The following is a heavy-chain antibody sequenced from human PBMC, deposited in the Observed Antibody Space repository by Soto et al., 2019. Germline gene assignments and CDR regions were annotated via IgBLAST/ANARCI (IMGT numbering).Heavy chain of an antibody. Sequence: SETLSLTCSVSGGSISGSYWSWIRQSPGKGLEWLGCVYYTGSTNYSPSLRSRVSISVDTSKNEFSLRLSSVTAADTAVYFCARSVAVPGAHIDYWGQGTQVTVSS. D-gene: IGHD6-19*01. J-gene: IGHJ4*02. V-gene: IGHV4-59*01. CDR2: VYYTGST. CDR3: ARSVAVPGAHIDY. CDR1: GGSISGSY.